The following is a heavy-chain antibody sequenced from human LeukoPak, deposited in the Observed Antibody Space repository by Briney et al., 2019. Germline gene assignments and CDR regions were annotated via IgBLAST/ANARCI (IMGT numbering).Heavy chain of an antibody. CDR2: IRYDGQNK. Sequence: GGSLRLSCAASGFTFGAYGLHWVRRAPGKGLEWVALIRYDGQNKYYADSVKGRFTVSRDNSKNTLFLQMNSLTPDDTAVYYCAKEEEQWLELGHFPHWGQSTLVIVSS. CDR1: GFTFGAYG. V-gene: IGHV3-30*02. CDR3: AKEEEQWLELGHFPH. J-gene: IGHJ1*01. D-gene: IGHD6-19*01.